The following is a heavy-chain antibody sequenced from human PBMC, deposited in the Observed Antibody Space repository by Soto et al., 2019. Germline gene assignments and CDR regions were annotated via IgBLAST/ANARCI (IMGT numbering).Heavy chain of an antibody. D-gene: IGHD3-22*01. CDR3: GRVSDSSGYSLDT. CDR2: IRNKANSYTT. J-gene: IGHJ5*02. V-gene: IGHV3-72*01. Sequence: GGSLRLSCAASGFTFSDHYMDWVRQAPGKGLEWVGRIRNKANSYTTEYAASVKGRFTISRDDSKNSLYLQMNSLKTEDTAVYYCGRVSDSSGYSLDTWGQGT. CDR1: GFTFSDHY.